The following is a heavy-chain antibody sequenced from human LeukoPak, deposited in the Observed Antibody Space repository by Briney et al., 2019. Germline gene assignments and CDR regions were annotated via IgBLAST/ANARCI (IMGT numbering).Heavy chain of an antibody. J-gene: IGHJ3*02. CDR3: ARGLVTGMGEAFDI. CDR1: WGTLRSYS. V-gene: IGHV1-69*05. D-gene: IGHD1-20*01. Sequence: SFKVSCQASWGTLRSYSISWGGPATGPGLVWVGGIIPIFGTANYAQKFQGRVTITTDESTSTAYMELSSLRSEDTAVYYCARGLVTGMGEAFDIWGQGTMVTVSS. CDR2: IIPIFGTA.